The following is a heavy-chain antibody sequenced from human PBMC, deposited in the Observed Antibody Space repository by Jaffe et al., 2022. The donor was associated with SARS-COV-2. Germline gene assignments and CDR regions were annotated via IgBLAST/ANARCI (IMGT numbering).Heavy chain of an antibody. CDR3: ARDTVAGTRALGANYYYGMDV. CDR2: ISSSSSYI. Sequence: EVQLVESGGGLVKPGGSLRLSCAASGFTFSSYSMNWVRQAPGKGLEWVSSISSSSSYIYYADSVKGRFTISRDNAKNSLYLQMNSLRAEDTAVYYCARDTVAGTRALGANYYYGMDVWGQGTTVTVSS. D-gene: IGHD6-19*01. V-gene: IGHV3-21*01. CDR1: GFTFSSYS. J-gene: IGHJ6*02.